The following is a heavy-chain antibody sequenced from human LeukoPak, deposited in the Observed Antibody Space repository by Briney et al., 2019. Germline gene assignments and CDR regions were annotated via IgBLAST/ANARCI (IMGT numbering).Heavy chain of an antibody. V-gene: IGHV4-39*01. Sequence: SETLSLTCTVSGGSISSSSYYWGWIRQPPGKGLEWIGSIYYSGSTYYNPSLKSRVTISVDTSKNQFSLKLSSVTAADTAVYYCARRVESHDYGGNPGEYFQHWGQGTLVTVSS. CDR1: GGSISSSSYY. D-gene: IGHD4-23*01. CDR2: IYYSGST. CDR3: ARRVESHDYGGNPGEYFQH. J-gene: IGHJ1*01.